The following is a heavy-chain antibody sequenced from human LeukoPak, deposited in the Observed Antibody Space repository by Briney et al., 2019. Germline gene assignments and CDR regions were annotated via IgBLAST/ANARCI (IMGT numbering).Heavy chain of an antibody. CDR1: GYTFTGYY. D-gene: IGHD5-18*01. Sequence: ASVKVSCKASGYTFTGYYMHWVRQAPGQGLEWMGWINPNSGGTNYAQKFQGRVTMTRDTSISTAYMELSRLRSDDTAVYYCASARGYSYGYRYYPIPDYYFDYWGQGILVTVSS. V-gene: IGHV1-2*02. CDR3: ASARGYSYGYRYYPIPDYYFDY. CDR2: INPNSGGT. J-gene: IGHJ4*02.